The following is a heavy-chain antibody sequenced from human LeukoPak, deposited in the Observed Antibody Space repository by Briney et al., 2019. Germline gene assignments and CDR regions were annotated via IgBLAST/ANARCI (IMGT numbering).Heavy chain of an antibody. J-gene: IGHJ4*02. CDR1: GFTFSNAW. CDR3: AKEVLLWFGELNDY. D-gene: IGHD3-10*01. CDR2: IKSKTDGGTT. Sequence: GGSLRLSCAASGFTFSNAWMSWVRQAPGKGLEWVGRIKSKTDGGTTDYAAPVKGRSTISRDDSKNTLYLQMNSLRAEDTAVYYCAKEVLLWFGELNDYWGQGTLVTVSS. V-gene: IGHV3-15*01.